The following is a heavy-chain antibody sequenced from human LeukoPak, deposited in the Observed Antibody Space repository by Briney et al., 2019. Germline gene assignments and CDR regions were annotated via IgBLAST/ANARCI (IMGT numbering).Heavy chain of an antibody. CDR3: ARDPAFDSSGYYVDY. CDR1: GFTFSSYS. J-gene: IGHJ4*02. V-gene: IGHV3-21*01. D-gene: IGHD3-22*01. Sequence: PGGSLRLSCAASGFTFSSYSMNWVRQAPGKGLEWVSSISSSSSYIYYADSVKGRFTISRDNAKNSLYLQMNSLRAEDTAVYYCARDPAFDSSGYYVDYWGQGTLVTVYS. CDR2: ISSSSSYI.